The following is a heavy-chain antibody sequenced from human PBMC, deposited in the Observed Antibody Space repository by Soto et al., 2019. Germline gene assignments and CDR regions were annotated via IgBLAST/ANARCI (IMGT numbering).Heavy chain of an antibody. Sequence: QVQLVESGGGVVQPGRSVRLSCAASGFTFSSNAMHWVRQAPGKGLEWVAVMSYDGSNEYYADSVKGRFTISRDNSKNTLYLQMNSLRAEDTAVYYCARDSILSGTTRPPPLDYWGQGTLVTVSS. CDR2: MSYDGSNE. CDR1: GFTFSSNA. CDR3: ARDSILSGTTRPPPLDY. D-gene: IGHD4-17*01. J-gene: IGHJ4*02. V-gene: IGHV3-30-3*01.